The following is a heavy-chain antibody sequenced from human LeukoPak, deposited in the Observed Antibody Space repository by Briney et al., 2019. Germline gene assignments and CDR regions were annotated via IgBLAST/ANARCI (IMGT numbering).Heavy chain of an antibody. CDR2: ISGSGGST. D-gene: IGHD2-2*01. CDR3: ARDPGRCSSTSCYPDY. Sequence: GGSLRLSCAASGFTFSSYAMSWVRQAPGKGLEWVSAISGSGGSTYYADSVKGRFTISRDNAKNSLFLQMNSLRAEDTAVYYCARDPGRCSSTSCYPDYWGQGTLVTVSS. CDR1: GFTFSSYA. V-gene: IGHV3-23*01. J-gene: IGHJ4*02.